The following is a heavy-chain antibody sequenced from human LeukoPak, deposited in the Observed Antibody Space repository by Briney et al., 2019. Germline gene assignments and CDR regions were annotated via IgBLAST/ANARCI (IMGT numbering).Heavy chain of an antibody. D-gene: IGHD6-13*01. Sequence: ASVKVSCKASGYTFTGYYMHWVRQAPGQGLEWMGIINPSGGSTSYAQKFQGRVTMTRNTSISTAYMELSSLRSEDTAVYYCARAAASYNWFDPWGQGTLVTVSS. CDR1: GYTFTGYY. J-gene: IGHJ5*02. CDR3: ARAAASYNWFDP. V-gene: IGHV1-46*01. CDR2: INPSGGST.